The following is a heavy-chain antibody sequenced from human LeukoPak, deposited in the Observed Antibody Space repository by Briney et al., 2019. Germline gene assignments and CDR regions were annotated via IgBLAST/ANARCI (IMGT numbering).Heavy chain of an antibody. Sequence: GGSLRLSCAASGFTVSSNYMSWVRQAPGKGLEWVSVIYSGGSTYYADSVKGRFTISRDNSKNTLYLQMNSLRAEDTAVYYCAKDMCSSTSCYNWFDPWGQGTLVTVSS. D-gene: IGHD2-2*02. J-gene: IGHJ5*02. CDR1: GFTVSSNY. V-gene: IGHV3-66*01. CDR2: IYSGGST. CDR3: AKDMCSSTSCYNWFDP.